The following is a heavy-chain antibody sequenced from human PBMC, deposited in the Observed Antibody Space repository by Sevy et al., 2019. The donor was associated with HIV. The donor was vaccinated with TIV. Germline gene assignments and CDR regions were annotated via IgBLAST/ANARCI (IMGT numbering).Heavy chain of an antibody. Sequence: GGSLRLSCTASGFTFGDYAMSWVRQAPGKGLEWVGFIRSKAYGGTTEYAASVKGRFTISRDDSKSIAYLKMNSLKTEDTAVYYCTRGNYVPPYYFDYWGQGTLVTVSS. CDR3: TRGNYVPPYYFDY. CDR1: GFTFGDYA. J-gene: IGHJ4*02. V-gene: IGHV3-49*04. D-gene: IGHD1-7*01. CDR2: IRSKAYGGTT.